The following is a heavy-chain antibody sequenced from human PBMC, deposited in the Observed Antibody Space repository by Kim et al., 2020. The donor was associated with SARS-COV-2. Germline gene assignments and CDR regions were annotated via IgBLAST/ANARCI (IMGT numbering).Heavy chain of an antibody. CDR3: AKGGYSSSSQFDY. D-gene: IGHD6-6*01. J-gene: IGHJ4*02. V-gene: IGHV3-23*01. Sequence: YADSVEGRFTISRDNSKNTLYLQMNSLRAEDTAVYYCAKGGYSSSSQFDYWGQGTLVTVSS.